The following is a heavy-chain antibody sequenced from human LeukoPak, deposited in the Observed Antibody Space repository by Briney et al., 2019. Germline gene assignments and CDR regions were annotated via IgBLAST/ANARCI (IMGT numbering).Heavy chain of an antibody. J-gene: IGHJ4*02. V-gene: IGHV1-69*05. CDR3: VRETIPILASNHYFDN. Sequence: GASVKVSCKSSGDMFSNFTISWVRQAPGLGLEWMGRIIPFFGTTNYAQKFQGRVSITTDGSTSTAYMELSSLTSEDTAVYYCVRETIPILASNHYFDNWGQGTLVTVSS. D-gene: IGHD3-3*01. CDR2: IIPFFGTT. CDR1: GDMFSNFT.